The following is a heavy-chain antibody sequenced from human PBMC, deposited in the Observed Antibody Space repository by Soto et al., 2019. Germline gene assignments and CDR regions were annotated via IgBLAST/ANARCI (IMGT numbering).Heavy chain of an antibody. V-gene: IGHV3-30*18. CDR2: ISHDGGGK. D-gene: IGHD4-17*01. J-gene: IGHJ4*02. CDR1: GFTFSTYG. Sequence: SLRLSCEASGFTFSTYGMHWVRQAPGKGLEWVSLISHDGGGKYYADSVRGRFTISRDNSKNTLYLQMNSLRSEDTAVYYCAKAPDFGDYIHYFDYWGQGTRVTVAS. CDR3: AKAPDFGDYIHYFDY.